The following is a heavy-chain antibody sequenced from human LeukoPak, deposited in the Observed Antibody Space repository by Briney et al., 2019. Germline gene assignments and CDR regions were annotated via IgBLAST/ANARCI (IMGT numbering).Heavy chain of an antibody. CDR2: INHSGST. CDR1: GGSFSGYY. CDR3: ARGSGDIVVVPAAITSNWYFDL. J-gene: IGHJ2*01. V-gene: IGHV4-34*01. D-gene: IGHD2-2*02. Sequence: SETLSLTCAVYGGSFSGYYWSWIRQPPVKGLEWIGEINHSGSTNYNPSLKSRVTISVDTSKNQFSLKLSSVTAADTAVYYCARGSGDIVVVPAAITSNWYFDLWGRGTLVTVSS.